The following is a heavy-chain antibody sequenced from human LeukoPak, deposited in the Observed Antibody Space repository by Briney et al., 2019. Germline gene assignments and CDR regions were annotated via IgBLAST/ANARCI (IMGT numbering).Heavy chain of an antibody. CDR1: GYSFISYW. V-gene: IGHV5-51*01. D-gene: IGHD2-2*01. CDR3: ARPVCTTTTCYGYYFDY. Sequence: GESLKISCKGSGYSFISYWIGWVRQMPGKGLGWMGIIYPGDSDTRYGPSFQGQVTISADKSISTAYLQWNSLKASDTAMYYCARPVCTTTTCYGYYFDYWGQGTLVTVSS. CDR2: IYPGDSDT. J-gene: IGHJ4*02.